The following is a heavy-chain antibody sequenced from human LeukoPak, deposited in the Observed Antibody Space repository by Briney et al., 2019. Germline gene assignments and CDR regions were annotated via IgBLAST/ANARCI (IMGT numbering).Heavy chain of an antibody. J-gene: IGHJ4*02. Sequence: GGSLRLSCAASGFNFSKYWMLWLRQAPGKGLESVSRINTDGTVTTYADSVKGRFTASRDNADNTMFLQMNSVRDEDTAVYYCATKQWLAPPPDSWGQGNPVTVSS. D-gene: IGHD6-19*01. CDR1: GFNFSKYW. CDR2: INTDGTVT. V-gene: IGHV3-74*01. CDR3: ATKQWLAPPPDS.